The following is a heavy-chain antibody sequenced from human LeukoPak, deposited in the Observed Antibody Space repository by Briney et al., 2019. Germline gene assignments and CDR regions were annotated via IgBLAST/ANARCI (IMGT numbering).Heavy chain of an antibody. CDR2: IYTSGST. V-gene: IGHV4-61*02. CDR1: GGSISSGSYY. Sequence: SETLSLTCTVSGGSISSGSYYWSWVRQPAGKGLEWIGRIYTSGSTNYNPSLKSRVTISVDTSKNQFSLKLSSVTAADTAVYYCARVYSSWYLDYWGQGTLVTVSS. D-gene: IGHD6-6*01. CDR3: ARVYSSWYLDY. J-gene: IGHJ4*02.